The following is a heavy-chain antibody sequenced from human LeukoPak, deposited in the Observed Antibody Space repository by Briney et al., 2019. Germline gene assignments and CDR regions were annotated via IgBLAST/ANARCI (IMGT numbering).Heavy chain of an antibody. Sequence: GGSLRLSCAASGFTFSTYWMSWVRQAPGKALEGVANIKQDGSEKDYVDSVKGRFTISRDYAQNSLFLQMNSLRAEDTAASYCARVRGGYSFDYWGQGSLVTVSS. CDR3: ARVRGGYSFDY. J-gene: IGHJ4*02. CDR2: IKQDGSEK. D-gene: IGHD3-10*01. V-gene: IGHV3-7*01. CDR1: GFTFSTYW.